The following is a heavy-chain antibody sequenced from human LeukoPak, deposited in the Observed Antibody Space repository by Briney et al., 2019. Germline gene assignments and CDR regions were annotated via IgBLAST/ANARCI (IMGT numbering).Heavy chain of an antibody. V-gene: IGHV1-3*01. CDR1: GYTFTSYA. D-gene: IGHD6-19*01. CDR2: INAGNGNA. J-gene: IGHJ4*02. Sequence: GASVKVSCKASGYTFTSYAMHWVRQAPGQRLEWMGWINAGNGNAKYSQKFQGRVTITRDTSASTAYMELSSLRSEDTAEYYCARDSPSAAVASYRYNDYWGQGTLVTVSS. CDR3: ARDSPSAAVASYRYNDY.